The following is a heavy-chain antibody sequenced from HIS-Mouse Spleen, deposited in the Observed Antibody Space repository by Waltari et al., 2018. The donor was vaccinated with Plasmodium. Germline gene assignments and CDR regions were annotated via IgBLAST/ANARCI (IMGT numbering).Heavy chain of an antibody. Sequence: EVQLVESGGGLVQPGGSLSVSCAAVGSTLCSSWMSWVRRAPGKGLEWVANIKQDGSEKYYVDSVKGRFTISRDNAKNSLYLQMNSLRAEDTAVYYCASSWYWYFDLWGRGTLVTVSS. D-gene: IGHD6-13*01. CDR2: IKQDGSEK. CDR3: ASSWYWYFDL. V-gene: IGHV3-7*01. J-gene: IGHJ2*01. CDR1: GSTLCSSW.